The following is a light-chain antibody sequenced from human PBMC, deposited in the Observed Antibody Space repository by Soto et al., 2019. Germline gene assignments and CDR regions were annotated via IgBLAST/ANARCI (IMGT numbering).Light chain of an antibody. CDR2: GAS. CDR1: QSVSSN. J-gene: IGKJ4*01. V-gene: IGKV3-15*01. CDR3: QQYNNWPPPLT. Sequence: EIVMTQSTATLSVSPGERATLSCRASQSVSSNLAWYQQKPGQAPRLLIYGASTRATGIPARFSVSGSGTEFTLTISSLQSEDFAVYYCQQYNNWPPPLTFGGGTKVEIK.